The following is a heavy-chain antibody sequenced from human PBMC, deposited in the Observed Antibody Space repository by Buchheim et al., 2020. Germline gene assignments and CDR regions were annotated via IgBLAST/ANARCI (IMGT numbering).Heavy chain of an antibody. Sequence: QVRLQQWGAGLLKPSETLSLTCAVFGESFSAYYWSWIRQPPGKGLEWIGEINHSGSTNYNPPLKSRVTISVDTSKNQFSLKLTSLTAADTAVYYCAAQSTLGRTVADYWGQGTL. CDR3: AAQSTLGRTVADY. D-gene: IGHD7-27*01. CDR2: INHSGST. CDR1: GESFSAYY. J-gene: IGHJ4*02. V-gene: IGHV4-34*01.